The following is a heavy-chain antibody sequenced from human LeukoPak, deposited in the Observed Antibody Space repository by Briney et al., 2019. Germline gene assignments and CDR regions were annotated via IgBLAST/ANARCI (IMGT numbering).Heavy chain of an antibody. V-gene: IGHV1-2*02. J-gene: IGHJ4*02. CDR2: INPNTGGT. CDR3: PRENDGDYDMYYFDY. CDR1: GYTFTDYY. D-gene: IGHD4-17*01. Sequence: ASVKVCCKASGYTFTDYYLHWVRQAPGQGLEWMGWINPNTGGTNYAQKFQGRVTMTRDTSINTAYMELSRLRSDDTAVYYCPRENDGDYDMYYFDYWGQGTLVTVSS.